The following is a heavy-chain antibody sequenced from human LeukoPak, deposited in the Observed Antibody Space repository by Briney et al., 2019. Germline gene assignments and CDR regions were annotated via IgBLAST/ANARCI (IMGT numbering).Heavy chain of an antibody. CDR1: GYTFTGYY. CDR2: ISPNSGDT. D-gene: IGHD2-2*01. CDR3: ARATLVVLDY. Sequence: GASVKVSCKTSGYTFTGYYIHWVRQAPGQGLEWMGWISPNSGDTNYAQKFQGRVTMTRDTSISTAYMELSRLRSDDTAVYYCARATLVVLDYWGQGTLVTVSS. V-gene: IGHV1-2*02. J-gene: IGHJ4*02.